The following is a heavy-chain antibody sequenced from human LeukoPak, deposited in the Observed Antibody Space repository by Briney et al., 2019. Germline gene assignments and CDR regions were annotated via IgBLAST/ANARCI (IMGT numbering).Heavy chain of an antibody. CDR3: TTDHDYRGSGTYYKGYYFDY. V-gene: IGHV3-48*04. Sequence: PGGSLRLSCAASGFTFSIYSLNWVRQAPGKGLEWVAYIGRSGDRTTKYADSVKGRFTISRDNAENSLFLQMNSLKTEDTAVYYCTTDHDYRGSGTYYKGYYFDYWGQGTLVTVSS. CDR1: GFTFSIYS. J-gene: IGHJ4*02. D-gene: IGHD3-10*01. CDR2: IGRSGDRTT.